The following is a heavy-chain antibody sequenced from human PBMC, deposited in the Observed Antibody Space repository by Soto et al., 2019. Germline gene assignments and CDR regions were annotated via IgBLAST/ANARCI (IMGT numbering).Heavy chain of an antibody. CDR1: GRSMRSNY. D-gene: IGHD4-4*01. CDR2: FFYVGT. V-gene: IGHV4-59*01. CDR3: ATYRGALYFES. J-gene: IGHJ4*02. Sequence: AETLCLTCSVYGRSMRSNYWSWIRQSPDKGLEWLGNFFYVGTAYNPSLGGRASMPVEPSTRQFSLKLTSVTVADMAVYYCATYRGALYFESWGPGILVTVSS.